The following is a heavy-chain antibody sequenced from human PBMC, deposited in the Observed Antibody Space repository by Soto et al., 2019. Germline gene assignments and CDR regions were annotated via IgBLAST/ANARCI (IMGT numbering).Heavy chain of an antibody. D-gene: IGHD3-10*01. CDR2: IGVSGDTT. Sequence: EVQLLESGGGLVQPGGSLRLSCAASGFTFSSYAMNWVRQAPGKGLEWVSAIGVSGDTTYYADSVKGRFTISRDNSKNTLYLQMGSLRAEETAVYYCAKVRRFGELRSLYWCQGTLVTVSS. CDR3: AKVRRFGELRSLY. J-gene: IGHJ4*02. V-gene: IGHV3-23*01. CDR1: GFTFSSYA.